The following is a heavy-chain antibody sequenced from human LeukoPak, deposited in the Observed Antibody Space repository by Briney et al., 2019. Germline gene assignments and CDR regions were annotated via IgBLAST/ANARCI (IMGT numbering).Heavy chain of an antibody. CDR1: GYTFTGYY. J-gene: IGHJ4*02. CDR3: AREFYYGSGSYQNDY. D-gene: IGHD3-10*01. Sequence: ASVKVSCKASGYTFTGYYMHWVRQAPGQGLEWMGWLNPNSGGINYAQKFQGRVTMTRDTSISTAYMELSRLRSDDTAVYYCAREFYYGSGSYQNDYWGQGTLVTVSS. CDR2: LNPNSGGI. V-gene: IGHV1-2*02.